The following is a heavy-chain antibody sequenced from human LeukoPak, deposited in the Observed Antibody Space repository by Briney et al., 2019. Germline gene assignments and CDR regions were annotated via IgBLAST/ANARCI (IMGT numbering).Heavy chain of an antibody. D-gene: IGHD6-13*01. CDR3: AKNWVASSWFNWFDP. V-gene: IGHV3-23*01. Sequence: LTGGSLRLSCAASGFTFSTYALSWVRQAPGKGLEWVSSISGSAGGTYYADSVKGRFTISRDNSKNTLYLQMHSPRAEDTAVYYCAKNWVASSWFNWFDPWGQGTLVTVSS. J-gene: IGHJ5*02. CDR2: ISGSAGGT. CDR1: GFTFSTYA.